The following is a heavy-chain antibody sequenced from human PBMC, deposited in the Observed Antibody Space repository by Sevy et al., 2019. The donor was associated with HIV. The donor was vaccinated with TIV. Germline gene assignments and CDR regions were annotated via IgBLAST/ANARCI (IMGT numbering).Heavy chain of an antibody. CDR3: AKSPGYDILTGSFDP. CDR2: ISWNSGSI. J-gene: IGHJ5*02. CDR1: GFTFDDYA. V-gene: IGHV3-9*01. D-gene: IGHD3-9*01. Sequence: GGSLRLSCAASGFTFDDYAMHWVRQAPGKGLEWVSGISWNSGSIGYAESVKGRFTISRDNAKNSLYLQMNSLRAEDTALYYCAKSPGYDILTGSFDPWGQGTLVTVSS.